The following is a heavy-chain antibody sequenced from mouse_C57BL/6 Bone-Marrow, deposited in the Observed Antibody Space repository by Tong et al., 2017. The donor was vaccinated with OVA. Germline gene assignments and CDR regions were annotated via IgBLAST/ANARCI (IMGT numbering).Heavy chain of an antibody. CDR1: GFSLTSYG. J-gene: IGHJ4*01. Sequence: VQLQESGPGLVQPSQSLSITCTVSGFSLTSYGVHWVRQSPGKGLEWLGVIWSGGSTDYNAAFISRLSISKDNSKSQVCYKMNSRQANDTAIYYCARRDCHYDAMDYCGQGTSVTVSS. CDR3: ARRDCHYDAMDY. CDR2: IWSGGST. V-gene: IGHV2-2*02.